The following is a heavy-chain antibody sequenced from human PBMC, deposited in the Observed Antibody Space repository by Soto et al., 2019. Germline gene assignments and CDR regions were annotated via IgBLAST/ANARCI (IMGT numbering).Heavy chain of an antibody. V-gene: IGHV3-30*03. CDR2: ISYDGSNK. CDR1: GFTFSSYG. Sequence: GSLRLSCAASGFTFSSYGMHWVRQAPGKGLEWVAVISYDGSNKYYADSVKGRFTISRDNSKNTLYLQMNSLRAEDTAVYYCARGFNSALDIWGQGKMVTVSS. J-gene: IGHJ3*02. CDR3: ARGFNSALDI.